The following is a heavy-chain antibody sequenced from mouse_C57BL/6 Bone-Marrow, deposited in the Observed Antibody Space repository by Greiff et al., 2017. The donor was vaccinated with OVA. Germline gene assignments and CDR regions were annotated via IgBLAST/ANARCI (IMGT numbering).Heavy chain of an antibody. J-gene: IGHJ1*03. CDR3: ARDRITTVVGDWYFDV. D-gene: IGHD1-1*01. CDR2: ISDGGSYT. V-gene: IGHV5-4*01. Sequence: DVKLVESGGGLVKPGGSLKLSCAASGFTFSSYAMSWVRQTPEKRLEWVATISDGGSYTYYPDNVKGRFTISRDNAKNNLYLQMSHLKSEDTAMYYCARDRITTVVGDWYFDVWGTGTTVTVSS. CDR1: GFTFSSYA.